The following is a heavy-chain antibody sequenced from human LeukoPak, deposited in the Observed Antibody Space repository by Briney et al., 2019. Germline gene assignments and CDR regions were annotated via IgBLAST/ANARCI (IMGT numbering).Heavy chain of an antibody. CDR3: ARSRGDYMSDAFDI. Sequence: GSLRLSCAASGFTFSSYAMSWVRQAPGKGLEWVSAISGSGGRTYYADSVKGRFTISRDNSKNTPYLQMNSLRAEDTAVYYCARSRGDYMSDAFDIWGQGTMVTVSS. J-gene: IGHJ3*02. V-gene: IGHV3-23*01. D-gene: IGHD4-17*01. CDR2: ISGSGGRT. CDR1: GFTFSSYA.